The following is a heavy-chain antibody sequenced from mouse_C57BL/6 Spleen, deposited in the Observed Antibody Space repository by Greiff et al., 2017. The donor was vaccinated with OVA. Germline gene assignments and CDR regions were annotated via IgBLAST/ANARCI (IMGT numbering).Heavy chain of an antibody. CDR2: IDPNSGGT. Sequence: QVQLKESGAELVKPGASVKLSCKASGYTFTSYWMHWVKQRPGRGLEWIGRIDPNSGGTKYNEKFKSKATLTVDKPSSTAYMQLSSLTSEDSAVYYCARGGSGYPTLWFAYWGQGTLVTVSA. D-gene: IGHD3-2*02. V-gene: IGHV1-72*01. CDR3: ARGGSGYPTLWFAY. CDR1: GYTFTSYW. J-gene: IGHJ3*01.